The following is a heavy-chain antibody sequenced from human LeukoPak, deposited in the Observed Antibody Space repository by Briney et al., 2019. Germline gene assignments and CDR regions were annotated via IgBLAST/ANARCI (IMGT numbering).Heavy chain of an antibody. CDR1: GFTFSNYA. CDR3: AKWGDYDVLTGYYVSDY. J-gene: IGHJ4*02. D-gene: IGHD3-9*01. Sequence: GGSLRLSCAASGFTFSNYAMSWVRQAPGKGLEWVSAITGSGGNTYYADSVKGRLTISRDNSKNTVFLQMNCLRAEDTAVYYCAKWGDYDVLTGYYVSDYWGQGTLVTVSS. V-gene: IGHV3-23*01. CDR2: ITGSGGNT.